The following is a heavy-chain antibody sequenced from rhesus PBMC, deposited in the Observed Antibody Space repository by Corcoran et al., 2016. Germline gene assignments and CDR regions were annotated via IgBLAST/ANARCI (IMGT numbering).Heavy chain of an antibody. J-gene: IGHJ4*01. CDR3: ARLAAGSSWFDY. V-gene: IGHV4-122*02. D-gene: IGHD4-29*01. Sequence: QVQLQESGPGLVKPWETLSLTCAVPGYSISSGSFWSWLRQPPGKGLEGIGYITYSGSTSNNPSLKSRVNISRDTSKNQFSLKLTSVTAADTAVYYCARLAAGSSWFDYWGQGVLVTVSS. CDR2: ITYSGST. CDR1: GYSISSGSF.